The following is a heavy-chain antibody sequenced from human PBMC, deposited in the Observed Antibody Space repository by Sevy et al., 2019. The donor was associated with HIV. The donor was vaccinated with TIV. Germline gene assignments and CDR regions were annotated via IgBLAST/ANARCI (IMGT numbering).Heavy chain of an antibody. V-gene: IGHV1-18*04. D-gene: IGHD1-26*01. CDR1: GYTFTFYD. CDR2: IDTNNGNT. Sequence: ASVKVSCKASGYTFTFYDVTWVRQAPGEGLEWIGWIDTNNGNTKYGLNFRDRVTMTTDASTSTAYLEVRSLRPDDTAIYYCARGLLPKDYNWFDPWGQGTQVTVSS. CDR3: ARGLLPKDYNWFDP. J-gene: IGHJ5*02.